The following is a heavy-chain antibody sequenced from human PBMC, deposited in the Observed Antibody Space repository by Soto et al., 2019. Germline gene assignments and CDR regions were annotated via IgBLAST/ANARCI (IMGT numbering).Heavy chain of an antibody. CDR1: GFTFSSYG. Sequence: GGSLRLSCAASGFTFSSYGMHWVRQAPGKGLEWVAVISYDGSNKYYADSVKGRFTISRDNSKNTLYLQMNSLRAEDTAVYYCAKDIGRASSPTGYYGMDVWGQGTTVTVSS. CDR2: ISYDGSNK. V-gene: IGHV3-30*18. CDR3: AKDIGRASSPTGYYGMDV. D-gene: IGHD3-16*01. J-gene: IGHJ6*02.